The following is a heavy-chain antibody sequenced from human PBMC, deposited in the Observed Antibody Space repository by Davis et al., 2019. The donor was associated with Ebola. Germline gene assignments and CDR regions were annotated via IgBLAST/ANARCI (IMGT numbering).Heavy chain of an antibody. CDR1: GYSFSTYW. J-gene: IGHJ6*02. Sequence: GESLKISCQGSGYSFSTYWLAWVHQMPGKGLEWMGIIYPRDSDTRYSPSFQGQVTISADKSINTAYLQWSGLKASDTAMYYCARLKASFVRVTRTDYGMDVWGQGSTVTVSS. V-gene: IGHV5-51*07. CDR2: IYPRDSDT. D-gene: IGHD2-21*02. CDR3: ARLKASFVRVTRTDYGMDV.